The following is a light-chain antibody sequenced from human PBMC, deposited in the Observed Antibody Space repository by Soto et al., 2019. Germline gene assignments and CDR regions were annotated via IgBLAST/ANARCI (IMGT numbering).Light chain of an antibody. CDR2: GAS. J-gene: IGKJ2*01. CDR1: QSISSD. Sequence: EIMRTQSPATLSVSPGERATLSCRASQSISSDVAWYHQKPGQAPRLLIYGASTTATGIPARFSGSGSGTEFTLTISSLQSEDFAVYNCQQYNKWPRTFGQGTKVDIK. CDR3: QQYNKWPRT. V-gene: IGKV3-15*01.